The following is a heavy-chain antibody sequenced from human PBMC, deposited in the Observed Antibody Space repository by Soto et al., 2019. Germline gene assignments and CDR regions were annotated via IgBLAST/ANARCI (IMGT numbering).Heavy chain of an antibody. J-gene: IGHJ4*02. CDR1: GGSMDTIGFY. CDR3: ARSPRRYSSGCYDYFDY. Sequence: QVQLQESGPGLVKPSQTLSITCTVSGGSMDTIGFYWTWIRQHPGKGLEWIGYIYDSGSTYYNPSLKSRISISVDTSKNHFSLRLTSVTAADAAVYYCARSPRRYSSGCYDYFDYWGQGTLVSVSS. CDR2: IYDSGST. D-gene: IGHD6-19*01. V-gene: IGHV4-31*03.